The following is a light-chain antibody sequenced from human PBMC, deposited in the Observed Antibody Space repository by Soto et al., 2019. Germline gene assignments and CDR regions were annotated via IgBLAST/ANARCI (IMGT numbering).Light chain of an antibody. CDR3: QQHNQWPIT. CDR1: QSAGNF. Sequence: EIVMTQSPATLSVSPGETASLSCRASQSAGNFLAWYQQKPGQAPRLLIYYISTRATGIPARFSGSGSETELTLTINSLQSEDSAVYYCQQHNQWPITFVQGTRPEIK. V-gene: IGKV3D-15*01. J-gene: IGKJ5*01. CDR2: YIS.